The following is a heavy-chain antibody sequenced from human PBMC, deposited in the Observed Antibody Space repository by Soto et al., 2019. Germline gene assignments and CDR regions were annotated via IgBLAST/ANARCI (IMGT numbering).Heavy chain of an antibody. J-gene: IGHJ5*02. D-gene: IGHD1-26*01. V-gene: IGHV3-23*01. CDR3: AKNQGVELVPLATVDWFDP. CDR2: ISGSGFKK. CDR1: GLIFENFG. Sequence: GSLRPPCSAPGLIFENFGMSWGRQAPGKGLEWISSISGSGFKKYYADSVKGRFTISRDNSKSTVYLELNNLSAEDTAVYHCAKNQGVELVPLATVDWFDPWGQGSVVTVSS.